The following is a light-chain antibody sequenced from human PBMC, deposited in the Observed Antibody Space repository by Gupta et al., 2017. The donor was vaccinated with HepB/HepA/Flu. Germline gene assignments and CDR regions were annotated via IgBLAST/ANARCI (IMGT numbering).Light chain of an antibody. Sequence: DIQMTQSPSSLSASVGDRVTITCRASQSISTYLNWYQRKPGKAPDLLIYAASSLQRGVPSRFSGSGSGTDFTLTISSLQPEDFATYYCQHSYTTPPYTFGQGTKLEIK. CDR1: QSISTY. V-gene: IGKV1-39*01. J-gene: IGKJ2*01. CDR2: AAS. CDR3: QHSYTTPPYT.